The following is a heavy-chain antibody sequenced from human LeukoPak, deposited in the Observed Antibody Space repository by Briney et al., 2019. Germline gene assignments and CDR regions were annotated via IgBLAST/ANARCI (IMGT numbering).Heavy chain of an antibody. V-gene: IGHV3-23*01. CDR1: GFTFSSYA. Sequence: PGGSLRLSCAASGFTFSSYAMSWVRQAPGKGLEWVSALSGNGGRTYYADSVKGRFTISRDNSRNTLFLQMNSLRAEDTAVYYCAKVAEMDTILGKFDNWGQGTLVTVSS. D-gene: IGHD5-24*01. CDR3: AKVAEMDTILGKFDN. J-gene: IGHJ5*02. CDR2: LSGNGGRT.